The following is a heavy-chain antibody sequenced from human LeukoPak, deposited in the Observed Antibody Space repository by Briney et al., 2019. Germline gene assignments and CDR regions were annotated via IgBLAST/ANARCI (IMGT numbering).Heavy chain of an antibody. V-gene: IGHV3-30*03. Sequence: PGGSLRLSCAASGFTISTYVMTWVRQAAGKGLEWVAVISYDGSNKYYADSVKGRFTISRDNSKSTLYLQMNSLRAEDTAVYYCARDQVHYSSGYNWFDPWGQGTLVTVSS. D-gene: IGHD3-22*01. CDR1: GFTISTYV. J-gene: IGHJ5*02. CDR3: ARDQVHYSSGYNWFDP. CDR2: ISYDGSNK.